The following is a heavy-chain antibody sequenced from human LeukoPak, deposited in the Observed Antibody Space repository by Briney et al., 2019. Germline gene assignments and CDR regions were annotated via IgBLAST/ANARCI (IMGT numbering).Heavy chain of an antibody. J-gene: IGHJ4*02. CDR3: ARDKGDYDILTGYYPGGPDY. CDR1: GFTFSNYG. Sequence: GGSLRLSCVASGFTFSNYGMNWVRQAPGKGLEWVSSISSSSSYIYYADSVKGRFTISRDNAKNSLYLQMNSLRAEDTAVYYCARDKGDYDILTGYYPGGPDYWGQGTLVTVSS. V-gene: IGHV3-21*01. D-gene: IGHD3-9*01. CDR2: ISSSSSYI.